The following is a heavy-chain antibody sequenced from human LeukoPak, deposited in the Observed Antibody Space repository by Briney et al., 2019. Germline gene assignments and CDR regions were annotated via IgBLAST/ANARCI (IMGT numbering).Heavy chain of an antibody. D-gene: IGHD1-14*01. CDR2: IYTSGST. J-gene: IGHJ5*02. CDR3: ARLMDRESNWFDP. CDR1: GGSISSYS. Sequence: SETLSLTCTVSGGSISSYSRSWIRQPPGKGLEWIGRIYTSGSTNYNPSLKSRVTISVDKSKNQVSLKLSSVTAADTAVYYCARLMDRESNWFDPWGQGTLVTVSS. V-gene: IGHV4-4*07.